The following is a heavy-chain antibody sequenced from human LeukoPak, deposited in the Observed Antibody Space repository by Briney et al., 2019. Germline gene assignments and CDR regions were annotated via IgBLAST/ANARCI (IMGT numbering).Heavy chain of an antibody. V-gene: IGHV3-7*03. J-gene: IGHJ4*02. Sequence: AGGSLRLSCAASGFTFSRYWMSWMRQAPGKGLEWVANIKYDGYEEYYVDSVKGRFTISRDNSKNTLYLQMNSLRAEDTAVYYCAKDKNQYDSSGYYYDYWGQGTLVSVSS. CDR1: GFTFSRYW. D-gene: IGHD3-22*01. CDR2: IKYDGYEE. CDR3: AKDKNQYDSSGYYYDY.